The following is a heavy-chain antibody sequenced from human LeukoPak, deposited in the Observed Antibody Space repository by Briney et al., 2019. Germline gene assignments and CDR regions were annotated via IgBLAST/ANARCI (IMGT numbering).Heavy chain of an antibody. D-gene: IGHD2-2*01. CDR2: ISGSGGST. J-gene: IGHJ4*02. CDR3: AKGTVVVPAAPFDY. Sequence: GGSLRLSCAASGFTFSSYAMSWVRQAPGKGLEWVSAISGSGGSTYYANSVKGRFTISRDNSKNTLYLQMNSLRAEDTAVYYCAKGTVVVPAAPFDYWGQGTLVTVSS. CDR1: GFTFSSYA. V-gene: IGHV3-23*01.